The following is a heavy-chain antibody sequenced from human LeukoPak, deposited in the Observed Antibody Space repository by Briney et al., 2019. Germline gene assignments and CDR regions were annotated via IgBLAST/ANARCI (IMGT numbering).Heavy chain of an antibody. J-gene: IGHJ4*02. CDR3: AKPLLELRGDYFNY. D-gene: IGHD1-7*01. V-gene: IGHV3-23*01. CDR2: ISAGGGST. CDR1: GFTFSSYA. Sequence: GGSLRLSCAASGFTFSSYAMSWVRQAPGKGLEWVSSISAGGGSTNYADSVQGRFTISRDNSKNTLYLQMNSLRAADTAVYYCAKPLLELRGDYFNYWGQGTLVTVSS.